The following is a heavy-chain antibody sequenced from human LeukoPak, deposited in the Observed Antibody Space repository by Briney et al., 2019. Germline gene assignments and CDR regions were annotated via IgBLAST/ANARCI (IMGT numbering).Heavy chain of an antibody. CDR2: IIPIFGTA. CDR3: ARSGGIVFDY. V-gene: IGHV1-69*13. Sequence: ASVKVSCKASGGTFSSYAISWVRQAPGQGLEWMGGIIPIFGTANYAQKFQGRVTITADESTSTAYMELKSLRSDDTDVYYCARSGGIVFDYWGQGTLVTVSS. CDR1: GGTFSSYA. J-gene: IGHJ4*02. D-gene: IGHD3-16*01.